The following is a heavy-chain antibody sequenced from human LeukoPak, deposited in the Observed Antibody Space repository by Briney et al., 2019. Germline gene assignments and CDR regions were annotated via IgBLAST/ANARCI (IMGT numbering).Heavy chain of an antibody. J-gene: IGHJ4*02. CDR2: INPNSGDT. V-gene: IGHV1-2*02. CDR1: GYTFTGHH. D-gene: IGHD5-12*01. CDR3: AKNPYEYYFDY. Sequence: ASVKVSCKASGYTFTGHHIHWVRQAPGQGPEWMGWINPNSGDTNYAEKFQGRVTMTRDTSIGTAHMELSGLRSDDTAVYYCAKNPYEYYFDYWGQGTLVTVSS.